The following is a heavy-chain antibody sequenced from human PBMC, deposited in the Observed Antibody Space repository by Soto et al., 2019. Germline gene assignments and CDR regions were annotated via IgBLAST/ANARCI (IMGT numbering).Heavy chain of an antibody. Sequence: QVQLVQSGAEVKKPGASVKVSCKASGYTFTSYGISWVRQAPGQGLEWMGWISAYNGNTNYAQKLQGRVTMTTDTSTSTAYMELRSLRSDDTAVYYCARTYYDILTGYYSYFDYWGQGTLVTVSS. CDR3: ARTYYDILTGYYSYFDY. CDR1: GYTFTSYG. J-gene: IGHJ4*02. D-gene: IGHD3-9*01. V-gene: IGHV1-18*01. CDR2: ISAYNGNT.